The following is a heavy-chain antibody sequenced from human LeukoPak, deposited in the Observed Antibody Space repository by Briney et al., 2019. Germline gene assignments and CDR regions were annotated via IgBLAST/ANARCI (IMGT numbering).Heavy chain of an antibody. CDR3: AREERGYSSSWYTER. Sequence: GGSLRLSCAASGFTFSSYSMNWVHQAPGKGLEWVSYISSGSSTTYYADSVKGRFTISRDNAKSSLYLQMNSLRVEDTAVYYCAREERGYSSSWYTERWGQGTLVTVSS. CDR2: ISSGSSTT. D-gene: IGHD6-13*01. J-gene: IGHJ4*02. CDR1: GFTFSSYS. V-gene: IGHV3-48*01.